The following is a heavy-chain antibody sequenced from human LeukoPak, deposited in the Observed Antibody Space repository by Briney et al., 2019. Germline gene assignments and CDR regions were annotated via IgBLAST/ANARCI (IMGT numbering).Heavy chain of an antibody. Sequence: ASVKVSCKASGYTFTSYGISWVRQAPGKGLEWMGGFDPEDGETIYAQKFQGRVTMTEDTSTDTAYMELSSLRSEDTAVYYCATVRNRYGDYAIPIDYWGQGTLVTVSS. D-gene: IGHD4-17*01. CDR1: GYTFTSYG. V-gene: IGHV1-24*01. CDR2: FDPEDGET. J-gene: IGHJ4*02. CDR3: ATVRNRYGDYAIPIDY.